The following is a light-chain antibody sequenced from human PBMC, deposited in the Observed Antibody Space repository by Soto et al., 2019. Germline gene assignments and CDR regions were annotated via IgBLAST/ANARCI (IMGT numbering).Light chain of an antibody. CDR1: SSNIENNY. CDR2: DNN. V-gene: IGLV1-51*01. CDR3: GTWDSSLNVQV. J-gene: IGLJ2*01. Sequence: QSVLTQPPSVSAAPGQTVTISCSGSSSNIENNYVSWYQQLPGTAPKLLIYDNNKRPSGIPDRFSGSKSGTSATLAITGLQTGDEADYYCGTWDSSLNVQVFGGGTKLTVL.